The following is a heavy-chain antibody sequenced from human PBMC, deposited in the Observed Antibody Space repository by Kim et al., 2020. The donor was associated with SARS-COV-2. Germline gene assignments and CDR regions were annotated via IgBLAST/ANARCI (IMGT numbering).Heavy chain of an antibody. CDR2: IYYSGST. CDR1: GGSISSGGYY. J-gene: IGHJ4*02. D-gene: IGHD3-10*01. V-gene: IGHV4-31*03. Sequence: SETLSLTCTVSGGSISSGGYYWSWIRQHPGKGLEWIGYIYYSGSTYYNPSLKSRVTISVDTSKNQFSLKLSSVTAADTAVYYCARDGGYGSGSYRFDYWGQGTLVTVSS. CDR3: ARDGGYGSGSYRFDY.